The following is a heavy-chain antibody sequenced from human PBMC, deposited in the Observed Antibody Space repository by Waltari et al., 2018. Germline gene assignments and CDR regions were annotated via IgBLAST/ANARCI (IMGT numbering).Heavy chain of an antibody. V-gene: IGHV4-39*07. D-gene: IGHD3-16*02. CDR1: GGSISSSSYY. J-gene: IGHJ6*02. CDR3: ARVVSTYDYIWGSYRTDYYGMDV. CDR2: IYYSGST. Sequence: QLQLQESGPGLVKPSETLSLTCTVSGGSISSSSYYWGWIRQPPGKGLEWIGSIYYSGSTNYNPSIKSRVTISVDTYKNQFSLKLRSVTAADTAVYYCARVVSTYDYIWGSYRTDYYGMDVWGQGTTVTVSS.